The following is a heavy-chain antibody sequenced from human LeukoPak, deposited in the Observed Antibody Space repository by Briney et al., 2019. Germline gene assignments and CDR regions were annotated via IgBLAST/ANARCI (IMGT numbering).Heavy chain of an antibody. J-gene: IGHJ6*02. D-gene: IGHD2-15*01. Sequence: GASVKVSCKASGYTCTGYYMHWVRQAPGQGLEWMGWINPNSGGTNYAQKFQGRVTMTRDTSISTAYMELSRLRSDDTAVYYCARERYCSGGSCYYYYGMDVWGQGTTVTVSS. V-gene: IGHV1-2*02. CDR3: ARERYCSGGSCYYYYGMDV. CDR2: INPNSGGT. CDR1: GYTCTGYY.